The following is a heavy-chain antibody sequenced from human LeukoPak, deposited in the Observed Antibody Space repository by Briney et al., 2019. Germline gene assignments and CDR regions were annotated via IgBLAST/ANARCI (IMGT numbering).Heavy chain of an antibody. CDR1: GYTFTSYG. V-gene: IGHV1-18*01. D-gene: IGHD4-17*01. J-gene: IGHJ6*03. CDR2: ISAYNGNT. Sequence: ASVKVSCKASGYTFTSYGISWVRQAPGQGLEWMGWISAYNGNTNYAQKLQGRVTMTTDTSTSTAYMELRSLRSEDTAVYYCARGVAPVYYYYYMDVWGKGTTVTVSS. CDR3: ARGVAPVYYYYYMDV.